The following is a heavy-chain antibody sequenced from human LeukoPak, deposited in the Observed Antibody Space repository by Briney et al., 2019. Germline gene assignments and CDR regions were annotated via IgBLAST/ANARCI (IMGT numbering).Heavy chain of an antibody. CDR3: ARAYSSSWARGYFDY. V-gene: IGHV3-48*03. CDR1: GFTFNNYE. D-gene: IGHD6-13*01. Sequence: PGGSLRLSCAASGFTFNNYEMNWVRQAPGKGLEWVSSVSGGSTNIYYADSVKGRFTTSGDNAENSLYLQMNSLRADDTAVYYCARAYSSSWARGYFDYWGQGSLVTVSS. CDR2: VSGGSTNI. J-gene: IGHJ4*02.